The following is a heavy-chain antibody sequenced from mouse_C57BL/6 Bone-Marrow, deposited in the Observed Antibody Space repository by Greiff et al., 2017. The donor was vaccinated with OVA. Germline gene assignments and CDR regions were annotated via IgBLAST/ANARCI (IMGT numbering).Heavy chain of an antibody. Sequence: EVKVVESGGGLVKPGGSLKLSCAASGFTFSDYGMHWVRQAPEKGLEWVAYISSGSSTIYYADTVKGRFTISRDNAKNTLFLQMTSLRSEDTAMYYCARGGSSYRFAYWGQGTLVTVSA. V-gene: IGHV5-17*01. CDR1: GFTFSDYG. J-gene: IGHJ3*01. CDR3: ARGGSSYRFAY. D-gene: IGHD1-1*01. CDR2: ISSGSSTI.